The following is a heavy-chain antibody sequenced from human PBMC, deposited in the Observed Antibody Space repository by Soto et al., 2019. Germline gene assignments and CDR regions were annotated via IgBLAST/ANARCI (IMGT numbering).Heavy chain of an antibody. J-gene: IGHJ4*02. D-gene: IGHD2-21*02. V-gene: IGHV1-2*02. Sequence: XSVKISCKASGYTFITFYMYWYRPAPVQGFEWLARISPTSGGTNYAQKFQCRVSMTWDTSLKVAYMELSSLMSEDTPVYYCAIPPGYMSDLYYYDLWGQGTQVTV. CDR3: AIPPGYMSDLYYYDL. CDR2: ISPTSGGT. CDR1: GYTFITFY.